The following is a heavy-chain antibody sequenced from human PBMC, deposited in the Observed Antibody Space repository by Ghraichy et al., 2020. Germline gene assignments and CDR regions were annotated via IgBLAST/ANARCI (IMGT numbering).Heavy chain of an antibody. Sequence: GSLRLSCAASGFTFSSYSMNWVRQAPGKGLEWVSSISSSSSYIYYADSVKGRFTISRDNAKNSLYLQMNSLRAEDTAVYYCARDPYSSGYNYFDYWGQGTLVTVSS. CDR1: GFTFSSYS. CDR3: ARDPYSSGYNYFDY. CDR2: ISSSSSYI. V-gene: IGHV3-21*01. J-gene: IGHJ4*02. D-gene: IGHD3-22*01.